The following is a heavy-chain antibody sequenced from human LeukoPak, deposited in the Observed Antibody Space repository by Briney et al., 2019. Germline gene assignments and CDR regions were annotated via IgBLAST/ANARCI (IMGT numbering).Heavy chain of an antibody. D-gene: IGHD3-22*01. J-gene: IGHJ4*02. CDR1: GFTFSNAW. CDR3: TTDYYDSSGYVF. V-gene: IGHV3-15*07. CDR2: IKTKTAGGTI. Sequence: GGSLRLSCAASGFTFSNAWMNWVRQAPGKGLEWVGRIKTKTAGGTIDYAAPVKGRFTISRDDSKNMLYLQMNSLKTEDTAVYFCTTDYYDSSGYVFWGQGTLVTVSS.